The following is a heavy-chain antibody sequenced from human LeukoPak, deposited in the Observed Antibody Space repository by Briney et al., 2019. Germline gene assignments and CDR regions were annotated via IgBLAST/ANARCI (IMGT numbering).Heavy chain of an antibody. CDR2: INHSGST. D-gene: IGHD3-10*01. CDR1: GGSFSGYY. Sequence: SETLSLTCAVYGGSFSGYYWSWIRQPPGKGLEWIGEINHSGSTNYNPSLRSRVTISVDTSKNQFSLKLSSVTAADTAVYYCARVGGVPMVRGVIITLHYGMDVWGQGTTVTVSS. J-gene: IGHJ6*02. V-gene: IGHV4-34*01. CDR3: ARVGGVPMVRGVIITLHYGMDV.